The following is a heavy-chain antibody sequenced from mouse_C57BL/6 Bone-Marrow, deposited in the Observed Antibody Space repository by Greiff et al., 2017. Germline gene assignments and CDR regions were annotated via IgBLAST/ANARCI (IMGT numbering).Heavy chain of an antibody. CDR3: AIGDYYGSSYYAMDY. V-gene: IGHV1-74*01. Sequence: QVQLQQPGAELVKPGASVKVSCKASGYTFTSYWMHWVKQRPGQGLEWIGRIHPSDSDTNYNQKFKGKATLTVDKSSSTAYMQRSSLTSEDSAVYYCAIGDYYGSSYYAMDYWGQGTSVTVSS. CDR1: GYTFTSYW. J-gene: IGHJ4*01. D-gene: IGHD1-1*01. CDR2: IHPSDSDT.